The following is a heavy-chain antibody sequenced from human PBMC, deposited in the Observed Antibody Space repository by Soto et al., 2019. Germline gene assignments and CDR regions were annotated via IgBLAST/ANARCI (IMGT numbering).Heavy chain of an antibody. CDR3: ARGVENIVVVLDVFGYYGIDV. D-gene: IGHD2-2*01. CDR1: GYSFTSYA. Sequence: VASVKVSCKASGYSFTSYAIYWVRQAPGQRLEWMGWINAGNGNTKYSQKFQGRVTITSDTSASTAYMGLSSLRSEDTAVYFCARGVENIVVVLDVFGYYGIDVWG. V-gene: IGHV1-3*01. CDR2: INAGNGNT. J-gene: IGHJ6*02.